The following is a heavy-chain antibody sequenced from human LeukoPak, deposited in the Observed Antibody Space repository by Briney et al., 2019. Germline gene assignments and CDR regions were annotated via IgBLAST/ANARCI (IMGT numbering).Heavy chain of an antibody. CDR2: IYYSGST. Sequence: PSETLSLTCTVSGGSISSSSNYWGWIRQPPGKGLEWIGGIYYSGSTYYNPSLKSRVTISVDTSKNQFSLKLSSVTAADTAVYYCARHGQWLLRMDLWGQGTTVTVSS. J-gene: IGHJ6*02. CDR3: ARHGQWLLRMDL. V-gene: IGHV4-39*01. CDR1: GGSISSSSNY. D-gene: IGHD6-19*01.